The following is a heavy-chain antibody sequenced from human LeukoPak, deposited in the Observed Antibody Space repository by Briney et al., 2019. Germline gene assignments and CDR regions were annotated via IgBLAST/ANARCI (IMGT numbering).Heavy chain of an antibody. Sequence: GASVKVSCKTSGYTFSTYAIQWVRQAPGQRLEWMGWINGGDGNTKFSQKFQGRVTITGDTSASSSYMELSSLRSEDTAVYYCARSYIVVVPAVYFDYWGQGTLVTVSS. CDR3: ARSYIVVVPAVYFDY. CDR1: GYTFSTYA. V-gene: IGHV1-3*01. CDR2: INGGDGNT. D-gene: IGHD2-2*01. J-gene: IGHJ4*02.